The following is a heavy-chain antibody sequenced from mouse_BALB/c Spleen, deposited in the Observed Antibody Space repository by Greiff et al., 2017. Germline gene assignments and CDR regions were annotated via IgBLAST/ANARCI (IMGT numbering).Heavy chain of an antibody. CDR3: ARPFITTATYAMDY. Sequence: VQLQQSGPGLVKPSQSLSLTCSVTGYSITSGYYWNWIRQFPGNKLEWMGYISYDGSNNYNPSLKNRISITRDTSKNQFFLKLNSVTTEDTATYYCARPFITTATYAMDYWGQGTSVTVSS. D-gene: IGHD1-2*01. J-gene: IGHJ4*01. CDR1: GYSITSGYY. V-gene: IGHV3-6*02. CDR2: ISYDGSN.